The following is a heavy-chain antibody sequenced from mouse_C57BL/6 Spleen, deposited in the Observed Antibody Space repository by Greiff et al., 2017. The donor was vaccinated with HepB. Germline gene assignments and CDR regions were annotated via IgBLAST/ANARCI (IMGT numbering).Heavy chain of an antibody. V-gene: IGHV10-1*01. CDR1: GFSFNTYA. J-gene: IGHJ4*01. D-gene: IGHD2-2*01. CDR3: VRHHGSYAMDY. Sequence: EVQLVESGGGLVQPKGSLKLSCAASGFSFNTYAMNWVRQAPGKGLEWVARIRSKSNNYATYYADSVKDRFTISRDDSESMLYLQMNNLKTEDTAMYYCVRHHGSYAMDYWGQGTSVTVSS. CDR2: IRSKSNNYAT.